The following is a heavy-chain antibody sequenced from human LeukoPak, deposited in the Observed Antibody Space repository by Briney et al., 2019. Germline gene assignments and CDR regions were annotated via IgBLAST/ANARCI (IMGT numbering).Heavy chain of an antibody. J-gene: IGHJ4*02. CDR1: GFTFTNYI. CDR2: IYSGGST. Sequence: GGSLRLSCAASGFTFTNYIMNWVRQAPGKGLEWVSVIYSGGSTYYADSVKGRFTISRDNSKNTLYLQMNSLRAEDTAVYYCAREEVTAINYWGQGTLVTVSS. D-gene: IGHD2-21*02. V-gene: IGHV3-66*01. CDR3: AREEVTAINY.